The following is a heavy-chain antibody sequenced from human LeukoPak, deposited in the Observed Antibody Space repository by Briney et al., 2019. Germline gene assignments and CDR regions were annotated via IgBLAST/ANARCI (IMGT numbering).Heavy chain of an antibody. V-gene: IGHV1-18*01. CDR1: GYTFTSYG. CDR2: ISAYNGNT. D-gene: IGHD5-18*01. CDR3: ARDPCRYRYGCLRFDP. J-gene: IGHJ5*02. Sequence: ASVKVSCKASGYTFTSYGISWVRQAPGQGLEWMGWISAYNGNTNYAQKLQGRVTMTTDTSTSTAYMELRSLGSDDTAVYYCARDPCRYRYGCLRFDPWGQGTLVTVSS.